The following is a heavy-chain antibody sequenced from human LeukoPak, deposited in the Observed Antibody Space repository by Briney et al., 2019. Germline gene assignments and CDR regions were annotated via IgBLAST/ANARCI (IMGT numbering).Heavy chain of an antibody. CDR2: ISAYNGNT. CDR3: ARNSLRYFDWLGFDY. V-gene: IGHV1-18*01. J-gene: IGHJ4*02. CDR1: GYTFTSYG. Sequence: ASVKVSCKASGYTFTSYGTSWVRQAPGQGLEWMGWISAYNGNTNYAQKLQGRVTMTTDTSTSTAYMELRSLRSDDTAVYYCARNSLRYFDWLGFDYWGQGTLVTVSS. D-gene: IGHD3-9*01.